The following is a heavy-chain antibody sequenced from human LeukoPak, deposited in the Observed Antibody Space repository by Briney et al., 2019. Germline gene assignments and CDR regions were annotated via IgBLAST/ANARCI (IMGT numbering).Heavy chain of an antibody. D-gene: IGHD3-22*01. CDR1: GYSFSNYY. CDR3: ARHGSTYYYDSSGYWYAFDI. Sequence: GESLKISCKGSGYSFSNYYIDWVRQMPGKGLEWMGVMYPGGSDIRYSPSFQGQVTISADKSIDTAYLQWSSLKASDSAMYYCARHGSTYYYDSSGYWYAFDIWGQGTMVTVSS. J-gene: IGHJ3*02. V-gene: IGHV5-51*01. CDR2: MYPGGSDI.